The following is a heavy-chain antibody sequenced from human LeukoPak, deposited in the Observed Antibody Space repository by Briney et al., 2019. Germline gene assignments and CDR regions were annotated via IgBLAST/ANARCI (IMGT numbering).Heavy chain of an antibody. Sequence: SVKVSCKASGGTFSSYAISWVRQAPGQGLEWMRRIIPIFGTANYAQKFQGRVTITTDESTSTAYMELSSLRSEDTAVYYCARGAACSGGSCHPSAMYVWGKGTTVTVSS. CDR3: ARGAACSGGSCHPSAMYV. J-gene: IGHJ6*03. CDR1: GGTFSSYA. V-gene: IGHV1-69*05. D-gene: IGHD2-15*01. CDR2: IIPIFGTA.